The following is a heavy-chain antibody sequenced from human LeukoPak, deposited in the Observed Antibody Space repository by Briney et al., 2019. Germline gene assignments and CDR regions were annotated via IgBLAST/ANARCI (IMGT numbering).Heavy chain of an antibody. V-gene: IGHV3-21*01. CDR3: AKGGSHFQD. Sequence: GGSLRLSCAASGFNFNSYSMNWVRQAPGKGLEWVSSISNDNNYIYYTNSVKGRFTISRDYANSSLYLQMTSLRAEDTAVYYCAKGGSHFQDWGQGTLVTVSS. D-gene: IGHD1-26*01. CDR1: GFNFNSYS. J-gene: IGHJ1*01. CDR2: ISNDNNYI.